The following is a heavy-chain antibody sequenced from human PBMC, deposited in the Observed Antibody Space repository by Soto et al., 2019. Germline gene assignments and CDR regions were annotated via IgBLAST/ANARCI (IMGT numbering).Heavy chain of an antibody. CDR1: GGSVSSATYF. D-gene: IGHD3-10*01. J-gene: IGHJ4*02. Sequence: PSETLSLTCPVSGGSVSSATYFWSWVRQPPGGGLEWIGSIYYSGSTYYNPSLKSRVTISVDTSKNQFSLKLSSVTAADTAVYYCARHRGPLWFGELSFDYWGQGTPVTVSS. CDR3: ARHRGPLWFGELSFDY. CDR2: IYYSGST. V-gene: IGHV4-39*01.